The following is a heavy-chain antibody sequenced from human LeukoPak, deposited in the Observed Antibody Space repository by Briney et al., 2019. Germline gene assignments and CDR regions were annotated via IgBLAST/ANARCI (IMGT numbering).Heavy chain of an antibody. Sequence: GASVKVSCKASGYTFTSYDINWVRQAPGQGLEWMGWINPNTGKTGYAQKFQGRVTMTEDTSTDTAYMELSSLRSEDTAVYYCATVSIAAAGGAFDIWGQGTMVTVSS. D-gene: IGHD6-13*01. CDR2: INPNTGKT. V-gene: IGHV1-8*01. CDR1: GYTFTSYD. CDR3: ATVSIAAAGGAFDI. J-gene: IGHJ3*02.